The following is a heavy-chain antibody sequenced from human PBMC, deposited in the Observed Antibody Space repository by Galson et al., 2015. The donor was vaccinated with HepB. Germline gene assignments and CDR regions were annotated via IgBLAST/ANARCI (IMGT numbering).Heavy chain of an antibody. J-gene: IGHJ3*02. V-gene: IGHV4-59*01. CDR1: GGSISSYY. CDR3: ARVPKQLRLQESHDAFEI. D-gene: IGHD6-6*01. Sequence: SETLSLTCTVSGGSISSYYWSWIRQPPGKGLEWIGYIYYSGSTNYNPSLKSRVTISVDTSKNQFSLKLSSVTAADTAVYYCARVPKQLRLQESHDAFEIWGQGTMVTVSS. CDR2: IYYSGST.